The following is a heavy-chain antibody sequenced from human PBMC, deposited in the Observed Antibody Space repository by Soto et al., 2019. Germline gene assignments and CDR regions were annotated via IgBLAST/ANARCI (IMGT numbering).Heavy chain of an antibody. CDR1: GDSVSANSAA. V-gene: IGHV6-1*01. CDR2: TYYRSKWNY. J-gene: IGHJ6*01. CDR3: VRQPIATLALXGMDV. Sequence: SQTLSLTCAISGDSVSANSAAWNWIRQSPSIGLEWVGRTYYRSKWNYDYAESVKSRVTITPDKSNNQFSLQLNSVTPEDTAVYYCVRQPIATLALXGMDVWGQGTTXTXS. D-gene: IGHD3-22*01.